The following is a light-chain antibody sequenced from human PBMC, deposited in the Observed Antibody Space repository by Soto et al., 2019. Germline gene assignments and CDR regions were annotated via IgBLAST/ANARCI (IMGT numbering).Light chain of an antibody. CDR1: KLGDTY. V-gene: IGLV3-1*01. J-gene: IGLJ2*01. Sequence: SYELTQPPSVSVSPGQTASITCSGDKLGDTYACWYQQKPGQSPVLVMYQDSKRHSGIPGRFSGSNSGNTATLTISGTQAMDEADYYCQAWDSSTAVFGGGTKLTVL. CDR3: QAWDSSTAV. CDR2: QDS.